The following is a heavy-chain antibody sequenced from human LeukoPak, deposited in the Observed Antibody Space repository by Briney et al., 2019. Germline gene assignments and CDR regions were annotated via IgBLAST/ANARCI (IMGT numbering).Heavy chain of an antibody. J-gene: IGHJ4*02. CDR2: INPNSGGT. CDR3: ARGVSEYYDSSGYYWSGWLDY. Sequence: ASVKVSCKASGYTFTGYYMHWVRQAPGQGLEWMGWINPNSGGTNYAQKFQGRVTMTRDTSISTAYMELSRLRSDDTAVYYCARGVSEYYDSSGYYWSGWLDYWGQGTLVTVSS. D-gene: IGHD3-22*01. V-gene: IGHV1-2*02. CDR1: GYTFTGYY.